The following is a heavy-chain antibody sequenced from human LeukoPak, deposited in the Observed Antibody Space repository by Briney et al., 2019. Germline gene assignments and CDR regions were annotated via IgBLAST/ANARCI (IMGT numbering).Heavy chain of an antibody. CDR2: ISGSGGST. Sequence: GGSLRLSCAASGFTFSSYAMSWVRQAPGKGLEWVSGISGSGGSTDYADSVKGRFTISRDNSKNTVYLQMNSLRAEDTAVYYCARMNYGSGSYPLGYYGMDVWGQGTTVTVSS. J-gene: IGHJ6*02. D-gene: IGHD3-10*01. V-gene: IGHV3-23*01. CDR1: GFTFSSYA. CDR3: ARMNYGSGSYPLGYYGMDV.